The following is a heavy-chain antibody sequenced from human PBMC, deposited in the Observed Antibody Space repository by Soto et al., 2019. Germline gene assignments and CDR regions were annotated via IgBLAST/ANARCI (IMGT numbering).Heavy chain of an antibody. D-gene: IGHD3-3*01. CDR1: GLTFSSYA. V-gene: IGHV3-30-3*01. CDR3: AREGTGITIFGVVIYYYYGMDV. CDR2: ISYDGSNK. Sequence: PGGSLRLSCAASGLTFSSYAMHWVGQAPGKGLEWVAVISYDGSNKYYADSVKGRFTISRDNSKNTLYLQMNSLRAEDTAVYYCAREGTGITIFGVVIYYYYGMDVWGQGTTVTVSS. J-gene: IGHJ6*02.